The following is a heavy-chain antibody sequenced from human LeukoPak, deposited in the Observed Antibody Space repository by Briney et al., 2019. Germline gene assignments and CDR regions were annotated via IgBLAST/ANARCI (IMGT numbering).Heavy chain of an antibody. CDR3: AKAPPGIAVAGLDY. CDR1: GFTLRSYV. D-gene: IGHD6-19*01. CDR2: ITPDAGRT. V-gene: IGHV3-23*01. Sequence: HPGGSLRLSCVASGFTLRSYVMNWVRQAPGKGLEWVSGITPDAGRTYYADSVKGRFTIYRDNSKNTVYLQMNSLRAEDTAVYYCAKAPPGIAVAGLDYWGQGTLVTVSS. J-gene: IGHJ4*02.